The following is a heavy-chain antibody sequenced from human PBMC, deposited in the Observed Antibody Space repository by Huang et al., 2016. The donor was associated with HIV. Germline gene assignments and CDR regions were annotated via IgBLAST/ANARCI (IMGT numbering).Heavy chain of an antibody. CDR1: GYTFSFYG. CDR2: INPYKANT. D-gene: IGHD3-3*01. CDR3: VRNLEWAQGNWFDS. Sequence: HVYLVQSGPEVKKPGASVKVSCKASGYTFSFYGINWVRQATGQGLEWMGRINPYKANTNFAQKCQGRLIMTTDTSTSTAYMELRSLRSDDTGLYYCVRNLEWAQGNWFDSWGQGTLVTVSS. V-gene: IGHV1-18*01. J-gene: IGHJ5*01.